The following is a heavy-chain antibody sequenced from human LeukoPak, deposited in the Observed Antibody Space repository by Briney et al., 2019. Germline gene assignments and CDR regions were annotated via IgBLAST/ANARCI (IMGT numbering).Heavy chain of an antibody. CDR1: GFSFSRYG. V-gene: IGHV3-9*01. Sequence: PGGPLRLSCAASGFSFSRYGMKWVRQAPGKGLEWLSGISWNSGTIGYADSVKGRFTISRDNAKNSLYLQMNSLRAEDTALYYCARQYTTGWYYFDSWGQGTLVTVSS. J-gene: IGHJ4*02. D-gene: IGHD6-19*01. CDR2: ISWNSGTI. CDR3: ARQYTTGWYYFDS.